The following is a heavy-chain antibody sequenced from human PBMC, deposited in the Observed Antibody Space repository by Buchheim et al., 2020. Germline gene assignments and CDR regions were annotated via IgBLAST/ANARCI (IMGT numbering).Heavy chain of an antibody. J-gene: IGHJ5*02. CDR1: GFTFSSYD. V-gene: IGHV3-13*01. D-gene: IGHD6-19*01. CDR2: IGTAGAT. CDR3: VRARYSSSWYDH. Sequence: EVQLVESGGGFVQPGGSLRLSCAASGFTFSSYDMHWVRQTTGKGLEWVSGIGTAGATYYPGSVRGRFTIPSENVKNSLYLQMNGLRAGDTAVYYCVRARYSSSWYDHWGQGTL.